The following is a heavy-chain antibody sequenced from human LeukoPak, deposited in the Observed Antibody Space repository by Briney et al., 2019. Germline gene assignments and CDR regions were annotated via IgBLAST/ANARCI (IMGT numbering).Heavy chain of an antibody. D-gene: IGHD6-13*01. CDR2: IPYDGSKK. Sequence: GGSLRLSCAASGFTFSTYAMHWVRQAPGKGLEWVAAIPYDGSKKHYADSVKGRFTISRDNSKNTLYLQMNSLRAEDAAVYYCPRDLLPAAGEYYFDYWGQGTLVTVSS. CDR1: GFTFSTYA. CDR3: PRDLLPAAGEYYFDY. V-gene: IGHV3-30*04. J-gene: IGHJ4*02.